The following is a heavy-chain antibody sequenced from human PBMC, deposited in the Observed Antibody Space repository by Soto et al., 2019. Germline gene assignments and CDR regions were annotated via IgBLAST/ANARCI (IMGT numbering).Heavy chain of an antibody. J-gene: IGHJ4*02. V-gene: IGHV3-23*01. CDR3: AKKVSSGLGSQVFDY. D-gene: IGHD3-10*01. CDR1: GFTFSSYS. Sequence: EVQLLESGGGLVQPGGSLRLSCAASGFTFSSYSMSWVRQAPGKGLEWVSGFRSGGDDDTTYYADSVRGRFTISRDNSMITQFLQLNSLRAEDTAIYYDAKKVSSGLGSQVFDYWGQGTLFTVSS. CDR2: FRSGGDDDTT.